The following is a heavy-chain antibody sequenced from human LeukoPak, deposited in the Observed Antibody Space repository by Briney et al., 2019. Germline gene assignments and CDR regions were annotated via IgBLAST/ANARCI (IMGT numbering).Heavy chain of an antibody. D-gene: IGHD1-26*01. CDR3: ARRWPREPFDY. CDR2: IYPGDSDT. CDR1: GYRFTSYW. J-gene: IGHJ4*02. Sequence: GEPLKISFKGSGYRFTSYWIGWVRPMPGKGLEWMGIIYPGDSDTRYSPSFQGQVTISADKSISTAYLQWSSLKASDTAMYYCARRWPREPFDYWGQGTLVTVSS. V-gene: IGHV5-51*01.